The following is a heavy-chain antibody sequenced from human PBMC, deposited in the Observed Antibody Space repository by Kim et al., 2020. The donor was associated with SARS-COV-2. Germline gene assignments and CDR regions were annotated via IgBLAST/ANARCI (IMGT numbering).Heavy chain of an antibody. D-gene: IGHD4-17*01. J-gene: IGHJ2*01. Sequence: QKFQGRVTMTEDTSTDTAYMELSSLRSEDTAVYYCATLHEYGDYSWYFDLWGRGTLVTVSS. V-gene: IGHV1-24*01. CDR3: ATLHEYGDYSWYFDL.